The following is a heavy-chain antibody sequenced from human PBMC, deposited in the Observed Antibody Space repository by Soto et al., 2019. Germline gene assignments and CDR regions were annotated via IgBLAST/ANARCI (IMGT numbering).Heavy chain of an antibody. Sequence: PSETLSLTCAVSGGSITTGDNCWAWIRQTPGRGLEWIANIRHSGSTYYNSSLKSRATISKETSKNQFSLKLASVTAADTGVYYCARGARGYTYCPYYFDLWGPGTLVTVSS. J-gene: IGHJ4*01. CDR1: GGSITTGDNC. CDR3: ARGARGYTYCPYYFDL. D-gene: IGHD5-18*01. V-gene: IGHV4-30-2*01. CDR2: IRHSGST.